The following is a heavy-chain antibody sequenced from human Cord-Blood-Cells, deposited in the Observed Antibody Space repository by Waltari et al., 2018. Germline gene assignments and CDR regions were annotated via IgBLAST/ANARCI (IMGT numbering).Heavy chain of an antibody. D-gene: IGHD2-15*01. J-gene: IGHJ3*02. V-gene: IGHV3-23*04. CDR1: GFTFSSYA. CDR2: ISGSGGRT. Sequence: EVQLVESGGGLVQPGGSLRLSCAASGFTFSSYAMSWVRQAPGRGVEWVSAISGSGGRTYYADSVKGRFTISRDNAKNTLYRQMNSLRAEDTAVYYCAKAPLAGVGAFDIWGQGTMVTVSS. CDR3: AKAPLAGVGAFDI.